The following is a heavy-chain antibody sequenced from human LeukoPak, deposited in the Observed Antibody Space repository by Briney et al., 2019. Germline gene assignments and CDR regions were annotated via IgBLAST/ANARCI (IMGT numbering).Heavy chain of an antibody. CDR2: IGIDSGNT. Sequence: GGSLRLSCTASGFPFIEYSMNWFRQAPGKGLEWISYIGIDSGNTNYADSVRGRFTISADKAKNSLYLQMNSLRVEDTAVYYCARDHNYAFDNWGQGTLVSVAS. J-gene: IGHJ4*02. CDR1: GFPFIEYS. V-gene: IGHV3-48*01. D-gene: IGHD1-1*01. CDR3: ARDHNYAFDN.